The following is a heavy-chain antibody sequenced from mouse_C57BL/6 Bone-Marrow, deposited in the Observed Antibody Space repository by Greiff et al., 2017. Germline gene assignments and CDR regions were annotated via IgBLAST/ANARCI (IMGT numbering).Heavy chain of an antibody. Sequence: QVHVKQSGAELAKPGASVKLSCKASGYTFTSYWMHWVKQRPGQGLEWIGYINPSSGYTKYNQKFKDKATLTADKSSSTAYMQLSSLTSEDSAVYYCARGKIYYPFDYWGQGTTLTVSS. J-gene: IGHJ2*01. D-gene: IGHD1-1*01. CDR2: INPSSGYT. CDR3: ARGKIYYPFDY. V-gene: IGHV1-7*01. CDR1: GYTFTSYW.